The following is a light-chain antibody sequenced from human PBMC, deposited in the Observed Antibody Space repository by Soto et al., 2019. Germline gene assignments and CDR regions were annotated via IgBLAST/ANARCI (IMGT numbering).Light chain of an antibody. J-gene: IGLJ2*01. CDR1: SSNIGADYD. CDR3: QSYDSSLSGSDVI. V-gene: IGLV1-40*01. CDR2: ANT. Sequence: QSVLTQPPSVSGAPGQRVTISCTVSSSNIGADYDVHWYQHLPGSAPKLLIYANTKRPSGVPDRFSASKSGTSAYLAITGLQAADEAVYYCQSYDSSLSGSDVIFGGGTKVTVL.